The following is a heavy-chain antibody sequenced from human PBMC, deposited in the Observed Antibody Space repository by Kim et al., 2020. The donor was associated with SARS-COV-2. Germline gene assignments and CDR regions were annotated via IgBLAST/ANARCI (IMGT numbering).Heavy chain of an antibody. CDR2: THYSGTT. J-gene: IGHJ4*02. Sequence: SETLSLTCTVSDGSISGYYWSWIRQSPGKGLEWIGYTHYSGTTNYSPSLKGRVTISVDTSKIQFSLRLSSVNAADTAVYYCARLGTRGVSCSGGSCYAEYWGQGILVTVSS. V-gene: IGHV4-59*13. D-gene: IGHD2-15*01. CDR1: DGSISGYY. CDR3: ARLGTRGVSCSGGSCYAEY.